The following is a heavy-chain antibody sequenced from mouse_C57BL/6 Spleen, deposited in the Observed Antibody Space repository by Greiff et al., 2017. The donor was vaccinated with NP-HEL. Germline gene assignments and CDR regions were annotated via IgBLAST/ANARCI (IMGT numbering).Heavy chain of an antibody. Sequence: EVQLVESGPGLVKPSQSLSLTCSVTGYSITSGYYWNWIRQFPGNKLEWMGYISYDGSNNYNPSLKNRISITRDTSKNQFFLKLNSVTTEDTATYYCARERDYPDVWGTGTTVTVSS. D-gene: IGHD1-1*02. V-gene: IGHV3-6*01. CDR1: GYSITSGYY. CDR2: ISYDGSN. CDR3: ARERDYPDV. J-gene: IGHJ1*03.